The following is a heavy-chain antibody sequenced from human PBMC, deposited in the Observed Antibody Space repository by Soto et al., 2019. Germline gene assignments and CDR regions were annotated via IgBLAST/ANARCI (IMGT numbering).Heavy chain of an antibody. V-gene: IGHV4-59*02. CDR3: AGDIAARPYYYGMDV. CDR2: IYYSGST. J-gene: IGHJ6*02. D-gene: IGHD6-6*01. Sequence: GSLRLSCAASGFSVNNNHMSWVRQAPGKGLEWIGYIYYSGSTNYNPSLKSRVTISVDTSKNQFSLKLSSVTAADTAVYYCAGDIAARPYYYGMDVWGQGTTVSVS. CDR1: GFSVNNNH.